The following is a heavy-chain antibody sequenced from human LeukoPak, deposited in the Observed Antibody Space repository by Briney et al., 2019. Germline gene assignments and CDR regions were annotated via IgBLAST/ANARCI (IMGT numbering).Heavy chain of an antibody. D-gene: IGHD7-27*01. V-gene: IGHV3-53*01. CDR1: GFTVSSNY. J-gene: IGHJ4*02. Sequence: GGSLRLSCAASGFTVSSNYMSWVRQAPGKGLEWVSVIYSGGSTYYADSVKGRFTISRDSSKNTLYLQMNSLRAEDTAVYYCARAHNWGDFDYWGQGTLVTVSS. CDR2: IYSGGST. CDR3: ARAHNWGDFDY.